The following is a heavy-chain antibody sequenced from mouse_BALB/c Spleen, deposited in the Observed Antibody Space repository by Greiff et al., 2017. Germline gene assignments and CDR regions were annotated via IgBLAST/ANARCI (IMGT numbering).Heavy chain of an antibody. Sequence: VQLQKSGAELVKPGASVKLSCKASGYTFTSYYMYWVKQRPGQGLEWIGEINPSNGGTNFNEKFKSKATLTVDKSSSTAYMQLSSLTSEDSAVYYCTRSGNYIHYAMDYWGQGTSVTVSS. J-gene: IGHJ4*01. CDR1: GYTFTSYY. D-gene: IGHD2-1*01. CDR3: TRSGNYIHYAMDY. V-gene: IGHV1S81*02. CDR2: INPSNGGT.